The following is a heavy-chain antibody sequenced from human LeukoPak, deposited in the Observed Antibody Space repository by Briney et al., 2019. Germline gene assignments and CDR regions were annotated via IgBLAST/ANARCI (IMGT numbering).Heavy chain of an antibody. CDR1: GGSFSGYY. D-gene: IGHD3-10*01. CDR3: AGSGSYYYNWFDP. Sequence: SETLSLTCAVYGGSFSGYYWSWIRQPPGKGLEWIGSIYYSGSTYYNPSLKSRVTISVDTSKNQFSLKLSSVTAADTAVYYCAGSGSYYYNWFDPWGQGTLVTVSS. J-gene: IGHJ5*02. CDR2: IYYSGST. V-gene: IGHV4-34*01.